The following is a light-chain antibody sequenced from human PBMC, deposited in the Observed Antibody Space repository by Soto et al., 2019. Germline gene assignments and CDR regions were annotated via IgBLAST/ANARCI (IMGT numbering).Light chain of an antibody. Sequence: EIVLTQSPGTLSLSPGEGATVSCRASQSIYSRYLAWYQQKPGQAPRLLIYGASSRATGIPDRFSASGSGTDFTLTISRLETEDFAVYYCQQYGTSPRTFGQGTRVEI. V-gene: IGKV3-20*01. CDR3: QQYGTSPRT. CDR2: GAS. CDR1: QSIYSRY. J-gene: IGKJ1*01.